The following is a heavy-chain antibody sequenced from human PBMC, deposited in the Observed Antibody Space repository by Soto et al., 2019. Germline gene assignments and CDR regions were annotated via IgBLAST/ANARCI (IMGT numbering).Heavy chain of an antibody. Sequence: SETLSLTCAVYGGSFSGYYWSWIRQPPGKGLEWIGEINHSGSTNYNPSLKSRVTISVDTSKNQFSLKLSSVTAADTAVYYCARGWGLLWFGELFTNWFDPWGQGTLVTVSS. CDR1: GGSFSGYY. J-gene: IGHJ5*02. CDR3: ARGWGLLWFGELFTNWFDP. V-gene: IGHV4-34*01. D-gene: IGHD3-10*01. CDR2: INHSGST.